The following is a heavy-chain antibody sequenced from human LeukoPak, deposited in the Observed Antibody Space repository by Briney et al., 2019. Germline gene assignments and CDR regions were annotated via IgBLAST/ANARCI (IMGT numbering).Heavy chain of an antibody. J-gene: IGHJ3*02. CDR2: IYYSGST. D-gene: IGHD3-22*01. CDR1: GGSISSSSYY. CDR3: AGPGDGITMIAFDI. V-gene: IGHV4-39*05. Sequence: PSETPSLTCTVSGGSISSSSYYWGWIRQPPGKGLEWIGSIYYSGSTYYNPSLKSRVTISVDTSKNQFSLKLSSVTAADTAVCYCAGPGDGITMIAFDIWGQGTMVTVSS.